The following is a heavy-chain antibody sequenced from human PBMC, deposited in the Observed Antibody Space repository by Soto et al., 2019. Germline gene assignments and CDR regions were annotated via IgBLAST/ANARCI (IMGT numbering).Heavy chain of an antibody. CDR2: IFFTGST. J-gene: IGHJ5*02. D-gene: IGHD2-21*02. CDR3: ERGSVTTIQVCENWFEP. CDR1: GASISSGAYY. V-gene: IGHV4-31*03. Sequence: SETLSLTCTVSGASISSGAYYWSWIRQHPGKGLEWIGYIFFTGSTYYNPSLKSRVMISLDTSKNQFSLTLSSVTAADTALYYCERGSVTTIQVCENWFEPWGKGTLVTVAS.